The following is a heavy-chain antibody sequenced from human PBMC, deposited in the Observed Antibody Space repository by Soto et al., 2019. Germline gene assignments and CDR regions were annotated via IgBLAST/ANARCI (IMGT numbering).Heavy chain of an antibody. CDR2: IYGSGRGI. V-gene: IGHV3-23*05. CDR1: GLPHSSFA. CDR3: AKDAVYNDGLWLMDH. Sequence: GGSLRLSCTASGLPHSSFAMMWVRQAPGKGLECVSGIYGSGRGIEYADSVKGRFTISRDNSKNTVYLQMTDMRADDTAVYYCAKDAVYNDGLWLMDHWGQGTQVTVSS. J-gene: IGHJ4*02. D-gene: IGHD2-21*01.